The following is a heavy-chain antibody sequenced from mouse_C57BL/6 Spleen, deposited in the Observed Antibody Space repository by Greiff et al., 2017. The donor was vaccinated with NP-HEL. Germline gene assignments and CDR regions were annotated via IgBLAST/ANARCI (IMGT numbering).Heavy chain of an antibody. D-gene: IGHD1-1*01. J-gene: IGHJ2*01. CDR3: ARGAVVASVDY. CDR1: GYTFTDYN. CDR2: INPNNGGT. V-gene: IGHV1-22*01. Sequence: EVQLQQSGPELVKPGASVKMSCKASGYTFTDYNMHWVKQSHGKSLEWIGYINPNNGGTSYKQKFKGKATLTVNKSSSTAYMELRSLTSEDSAVYYCARGAVVASVDYWGQGTTLTVSS.